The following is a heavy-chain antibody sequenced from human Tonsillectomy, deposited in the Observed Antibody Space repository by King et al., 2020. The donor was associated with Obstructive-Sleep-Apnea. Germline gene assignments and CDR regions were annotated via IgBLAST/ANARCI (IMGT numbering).Heavy chain of an antibody. CDR2: ISGTGGRT. CDR3: AKNSRQWLVDY. CDR1: GFTFSSYG. J-gene: IGHJ4*02. Sequence: QLVQSGGGFIQPGGSLRLSCAASGFTFSSYGMSWVRQAPGKGLEWVSGISGTGGRTYYADSVKGRFTISRDNSKNTLYLQMNSLRAEDTAIYYCAKNSRQWLVDYWGQGTLVTVSS. D-gene: IGHD6-19*01. V-gene: IGHV3-23*04.